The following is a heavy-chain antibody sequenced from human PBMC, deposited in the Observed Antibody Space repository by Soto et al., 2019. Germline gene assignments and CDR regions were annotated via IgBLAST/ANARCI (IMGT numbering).Heavy chain of an antibody. D-gene: IGHD3-10*01. CDR1: GFTFSNYG. CDR2: IWYDGSNK. J-gene: IGHJ6*02. Sequence: GGSLRLSCAASGFTFSNYGMHWVRQAPGKGLEWVAVIWYDGSNKYYADSVKGRFTISRDNPKNTLYLQMNNLRAEDTAVYYCERGRRENSLDVWGQGTTVTVSS. CDR3: ERGRRENSLDV. V-gene: IGHV3-33*01.